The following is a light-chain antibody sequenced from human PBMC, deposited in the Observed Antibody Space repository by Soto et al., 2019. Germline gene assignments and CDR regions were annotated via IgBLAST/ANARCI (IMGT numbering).Light chain of an antibody. Sequence: DIPMTQSPSTLSASVGDRVTISCRASQTISPWLAWYQQKPGKAPKLLIYDVSTLESGVPSRFSGSESGAEFTLTISSLQPDDFATYYCQQYNSYSRTFGQGTKVDIK. CDR1: QTISPW. J-gene: IGKJ1*01. CDR2: DVS. V-gene: IGKV1-5*01. CDR3: QQYNSYSRT.